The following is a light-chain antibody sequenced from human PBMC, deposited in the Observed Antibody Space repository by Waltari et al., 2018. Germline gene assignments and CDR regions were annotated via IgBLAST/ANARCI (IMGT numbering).Light chain of an antibody. V-gene: IGKV4-1*01. CDR1: QSVLFSSNNENY. CDR3: QQYYNRVRT. J-gene: IGKJ1*01. CDR2: WAS. Sequence: DIVLTQSPDSLAVSLGETATINCKTSQSVLFSSNNENYLAWYQRKPGQPPKLLIYWASTRESGVPARCSGSGSGTDFTLTISSLQAEDVAVYYCQQYYNRVRTFGQGTKVEVK.